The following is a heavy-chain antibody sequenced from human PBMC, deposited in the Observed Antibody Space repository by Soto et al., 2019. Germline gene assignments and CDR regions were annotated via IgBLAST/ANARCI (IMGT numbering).Heavy chain of an antibody. D-gene: IGHD6-6*01. Sequence: SVKVSCKASGGTFSSYAISWVRQATAQGLEWMGGSIHIIGTAKYAQKFTGRGTITADESTSTAYMELSSLRSEDTAVYYCARAVKRLLRFRSSSTYNWFDPWGRGTLVTVSS. CDR3: ARAVKRLLRFRSSSTYNWFDP. J-gene: IGHJ5*02. CDR1: GGTFSSYA. V-gene: IGHV1-69*13. CDR2: SIHIIGTA.